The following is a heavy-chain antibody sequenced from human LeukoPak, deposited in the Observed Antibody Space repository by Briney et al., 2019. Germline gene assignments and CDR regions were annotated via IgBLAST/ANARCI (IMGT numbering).Heavy chain of an antibody. V-gene: IGHV3-23*01. D-gene: IGHD1-26*01. CDR2: ISGSGGST. J-gene: IGHJ4*02. CDR1: GFTFSSYA. Sequence: GGSLRLSCAASGFTFSSYAMSWVRQAPGKGLEWVSAISGSGGSTYYADSVKGWFTISRDNSKNTLYLQMNSLRAEDTAVYYCAKGKMWERHPFDYWGQGTLVTVSS. CDR3: AKGKMWERHPFDY.